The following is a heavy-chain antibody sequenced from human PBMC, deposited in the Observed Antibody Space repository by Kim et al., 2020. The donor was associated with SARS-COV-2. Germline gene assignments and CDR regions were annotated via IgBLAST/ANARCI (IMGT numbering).Heavy chain of an antibody. CDR3: ARDLGRDGPEVHPDY. CDR2: ISSGSSYI. J-gene: IGHJ4*02. Sequence: GGSLRLSCAASGFTFSDYSMNWVRQAPGKGLEWISSISSGSSYISYADSVKGRFTISRDNAKNSLYLQMNSLRPEDTAVYYCARDLGRDGPEVHPDYWAQGTLVTVSS. D-gene: IGHD3-16*01. CDR1: GFTFSDYS. V-gene: IGHV3-21*01.